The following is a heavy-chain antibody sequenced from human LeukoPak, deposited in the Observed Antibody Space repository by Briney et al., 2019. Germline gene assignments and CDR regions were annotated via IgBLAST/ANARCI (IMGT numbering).Heavy chain of an antibody. Sequence: PSETLSLTCTVSGGSISSSSYYRGWIRQPPGKGLEWIGSIYYSGSTYYNPSLKSRVTISVDTSKNQFSLKLSSVTAADTAVYYCAKGKTYYYDSSGYNWFDPWGQGTLVTVSS. J-gene: IGHJ5*02. CDR2: IYYSGST. CDR3: AKGKTYYYDSSGYNWFDP. CDR1: GGSISSSSYY. V-gene: IGHV4-39*07. D-gene: IGHD3-22*01.